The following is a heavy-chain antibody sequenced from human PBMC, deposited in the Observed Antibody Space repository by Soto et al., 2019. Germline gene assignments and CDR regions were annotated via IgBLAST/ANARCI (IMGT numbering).Heavy chain of an antibody. CDR1: GFTFSSWA. CDR2: ISGSGGST. J-gene: IGHJ3*02. V-gene: IGHV3-23*01. CDR3: AKDLRNYYDSSGYHDAFDI. Sequence: EVQLLESGGGLVQPGGSLRLSCPASGFTFSSWAMSWVRQAPGKGLEWVSTISGSGGSTYYADSVKGRFTISRDNSKNTLYVQMNSLRAEDTAVYYCAKDLRNYYDSSGYHDAFDIWGQGTMVTVSS. D-gene: IGHD3-22*01.